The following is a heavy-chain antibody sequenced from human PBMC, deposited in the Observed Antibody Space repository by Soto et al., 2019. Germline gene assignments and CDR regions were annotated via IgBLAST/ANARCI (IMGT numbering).Heavy chain of an antibody. CDR2: IATYNSNR. Sequence: HLVQSGPEVKKPGASITVSCKTSGDTFTNFGLSWVRQAPGQGLEWMGWIATYNSNRNYAQKFQGRLTLTTDPSTSTAYMELKSLRYDDTAVYYCATVRRGVVNWFDPWGQGTLVTVSS. CDR3: ATVRRGVVNWFDP. J-gene: IGHJ5*02. V-gene: IGHV1-18*01. CDR1: GDTFTNFG. D-gene: IGHD3-10*01.